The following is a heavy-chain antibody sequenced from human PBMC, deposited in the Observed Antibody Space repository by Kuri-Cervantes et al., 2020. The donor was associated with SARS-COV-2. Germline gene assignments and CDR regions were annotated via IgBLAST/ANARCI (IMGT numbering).Heavy chain of an antibody. CDR3: AKDKWVTTTFVCAFDI. CDR1: GFTFSSYA. V-gene: IGHV3-23*01. D-gene: IGHD4-17*01. Sequence: GESLKISCAASGFTFSSYAMSWVRQAPGKGLEWVSAISGSGGSTYYADSVKGRFTISRDNSKNTLYLQMNSLRAEDTAVYYCAKDKWVTTTFVCAFDIWGQGSTVTVSS. J-gene: IGHJ3*02. CDR2: ISGSGGST.